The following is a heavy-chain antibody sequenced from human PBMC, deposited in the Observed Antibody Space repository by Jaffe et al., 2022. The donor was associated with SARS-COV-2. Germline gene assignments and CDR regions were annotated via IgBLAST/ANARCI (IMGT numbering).Heavy chain of an antibody. CDR2: INHSGST. V-gene: IGHV4-34*01. CDR1: GGSFSGYY. J-gene: IGHJ3*02. Sequence: QVQLQQWGAGLLKPSETLSLTCAVYGGSFSGYYWSWIRQPPGKGLEWIGEINHSGSTNYNPSLKSRVTISVDTSKNQFSLKLSSVTAADTAVYYCARAGYGDLRDAFDIWGQGTMVTVSS. D-gene: IGHD4-17*01. CDR3: ARAGYGDLRDAFDI.